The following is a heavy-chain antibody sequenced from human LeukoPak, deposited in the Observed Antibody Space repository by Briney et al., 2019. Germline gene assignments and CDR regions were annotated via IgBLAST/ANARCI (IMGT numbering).Heavy chain of an antibody. CDR3: ARFRSGWYMDY. CDR2: IWNDGSKS. CDR1: GFTFSSYG. J-gene: IGHJ4*02. D-gene: IGHD6-19*01. V-gene: IGHV3-33*01. Sequence: PGGSLRLPCAASGFTFSSYGMHWLRQAPGKGLGWVAVIWNDGSKSNYPDSVKGRFTISRNASKNTLFLRMSSLRVEDTAVYYCARFRSGWYMDYWGQGTLVTVSS.